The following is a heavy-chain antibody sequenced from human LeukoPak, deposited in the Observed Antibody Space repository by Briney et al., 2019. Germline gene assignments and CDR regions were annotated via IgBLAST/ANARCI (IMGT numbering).Heavy chain of an antibody. V-gene: IGHV3-49*04. CDR1: GFTFGDYA. D-gene: IGHD4-17*01. CDR3: SRNYYGDSGGFFDY. Sequence: SGGSLRLSCTASGFTFGDYAMSWVRQAPGKGLEWVGFIRSKAYGGTTEYAASVKGRLTISRDDSESIAYLQMNSLKTEDTALYYCSRNYYGDSGGFFDYWGQGTLVTVSS. CDR2: IRSKAYGGTT. J-gene: IGHJ4*02.